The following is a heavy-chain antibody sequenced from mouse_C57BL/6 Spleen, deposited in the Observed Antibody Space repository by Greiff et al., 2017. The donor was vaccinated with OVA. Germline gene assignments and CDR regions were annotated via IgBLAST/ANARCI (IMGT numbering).Heavy chain of an antibody. CDR1: GYTFTSYW. Sequence: QVHVKQPGAELVMPGASVKLSCKASGYTFTSYWMHWVKQRPGQGLEWIGEIDPSDSYTNYNQKFKGKSTLTVDKSSSTAYMQLSSLTSEDSAVYYCARLGNWDFDYWGQGTTLTVSS. V-gene: IGHV1-69*01. CDR2: IDPSDSYT. J-gene: IGHJ2*01. D-gene: IGHD4-1*01. CDR3: ARLGNWDFDY.